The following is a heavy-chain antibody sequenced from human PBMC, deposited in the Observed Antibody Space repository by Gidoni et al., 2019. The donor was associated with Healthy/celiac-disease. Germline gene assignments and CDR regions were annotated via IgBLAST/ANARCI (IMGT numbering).Heavy chain of an antibody. V-gene: IGHV4-59*08. J-gene: IGHJ3*02. CDR2: IYYSGST. Sequence: QVQLQESGPGLVKPSATLSLTCTVSGGSISSYYWSWIRQPPGKGLEWIGYIYYSGSTNYNPYLKSRVTISVDTSKNQFSLKLSYVTAADTAVYYCARQQYGDYDAFDIWGKGTMVNVSS. D-gene: IGHD4-17*01. CDR1: GGSISSYY. CDR3: ARQQYGDYDAFDI.